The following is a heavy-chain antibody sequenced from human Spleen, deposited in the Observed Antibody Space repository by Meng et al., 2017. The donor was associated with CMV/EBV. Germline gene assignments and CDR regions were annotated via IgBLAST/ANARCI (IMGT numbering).Heavy chain of an antibody. CDR1: GGSISSSSYY. CDR3: ARVGSYCGGDCYSGFDY. D-gene: IGHD2-21*01. CDR2: IYYSGST. V-gene: IGHV4-39*07. J-gene: IGHJ4*02. Sequence: SETLSLTCTVSGGSISSSSYYWGWIRQPPGKGLEWIGSIYYSGSTYYNPSLKSRVSMSVDTSKNQFSLKLSSVTAADTAVYYCARVGSYCGGDCYSGFDYWGQGTLVTVSS.